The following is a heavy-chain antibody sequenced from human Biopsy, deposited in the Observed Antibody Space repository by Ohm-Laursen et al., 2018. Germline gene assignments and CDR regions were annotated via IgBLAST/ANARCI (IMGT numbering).Heavy chain of an antibody. CDR2: IAERSTYI. J-gene: IGHJ4*02. Sequence: SLRLSCAASGFTFSSYAMEWVRQAPGKGLEWVSSIAERSTYISYADSVKGRFTISRDNAQNSLYLQMNNLRVEDTAVYYCARERGRKSIAATDYWGQGVLVTVFS. V-gene: IGHV3-21*06. CDR1: GFTFSSYA. CDR3: ARERGRKSIAATDY. D-gene: IGHD6-6*01.